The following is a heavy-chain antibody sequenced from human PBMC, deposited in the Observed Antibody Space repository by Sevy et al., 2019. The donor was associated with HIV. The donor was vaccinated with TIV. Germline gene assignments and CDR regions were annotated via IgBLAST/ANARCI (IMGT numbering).Heavy chain of an antibody. CDR1: GGSITSLC. D-gene: IGHD1-26*01. V-gene: IGHV4-59*08. Sequence: SETLSLTCTVSGGSITSLCWNWIRQPPGKGLEWIASIYYNGHINYNPSLKSRVTLSLATSKNQFSLRLSSVTAADTAMYYCAGENAWGRGYSWGQGTLVTVSS. CDR3: AGENAWGRGYS. J-gene: IGHJ4*02. CDR2: IYYNGHI.